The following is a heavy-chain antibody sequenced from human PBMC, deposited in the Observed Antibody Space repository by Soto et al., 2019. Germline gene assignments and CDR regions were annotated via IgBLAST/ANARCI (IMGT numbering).Heavy chain of an antibody. J-gene: IGHJ3*02. CDR3: ARTDYYDPTLGAFDI. CDR2: INPNSGGT. V-gene: IGHV1-2*04. Sequence: ASVKVSCKASGYTFTGYYMHWVRQAPGQGLEWMGWINPNSGGTNYAQKFQGWVTMTRDTSISTAYMELSRLRSDDTAVYYCARTDYYDPTLGAFDIWGQGTMVTVSS. CDR1: GYTFTGYY. D-gene: IGHD3-22*01.